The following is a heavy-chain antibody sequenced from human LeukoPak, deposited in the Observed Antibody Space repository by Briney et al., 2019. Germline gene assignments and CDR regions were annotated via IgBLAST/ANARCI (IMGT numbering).Heavy chain of an antibody. CDR3: ARDAILYSSRNWFDP. CDR1: GFTFSSYS. J-gene: IGHJ5*02. Sequence: KPGGSLRLSCAASGFTFSSYSMNWVRQAPGKGLEWVSSISSSSSYIYYADSVKGRFTISRDNAKNSLYLQMNSLRAEDTAVYYCARDAILYSSRNWFDPWGQGTLVTVSS. V-gene: IGHV3-21*01. CDR2: ISSSSSYI. D-gene: IGHD6-13*01.